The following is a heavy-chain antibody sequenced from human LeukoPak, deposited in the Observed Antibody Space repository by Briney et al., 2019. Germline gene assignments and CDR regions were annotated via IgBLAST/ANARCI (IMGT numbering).Heavy chain of an antibody. CDR1: GFTFSSYG. V-gene: IGHV3-30*02. CDR2: IRYDGSNK. J-gene: IGHJ3*02. CDR3: AKTMIVVVARNAFDI. D-gene: IGHD3-22*01. Sequence: PGGSLRLSCAASGFTFSSYGMHWVRQAPGKGLEWVAFIRYDGSNKYYADSVKGRFTISRDNSKNTLYLQMNSLRAEDTAVYYCAKTMIVVVARNAFDIWGQGTMVTVSS.